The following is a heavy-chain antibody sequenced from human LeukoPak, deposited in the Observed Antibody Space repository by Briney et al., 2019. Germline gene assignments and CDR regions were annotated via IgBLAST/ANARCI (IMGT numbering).Heavy chain of an antibody. V-gene: IGHV3-48*01. CDR3: AREVRRGSDYFDY. J-gene: IGHJ4*02. Sequence: GRSLRLSCAASGFTFDDYAMHWVRQAPGKGLEWVAWISTSSTTIYYADSVKGRFTISRDNAKNSLYLQMNSLRAEDTAFYYCAREVRRGSDYFDYWGQGTLVTVSS. CDR2: ISTSSTTI. D-gene: IGHD1-26*01. CDR1: GFTFDDYA.